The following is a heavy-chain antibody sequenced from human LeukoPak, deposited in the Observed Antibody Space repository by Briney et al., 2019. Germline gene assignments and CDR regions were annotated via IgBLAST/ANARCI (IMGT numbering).Heavy chain of an antibody. CDR2: IYPGDSDT. J-gene: IGHJ3*02. Sequence: GESLKISCQGSGYSFTNSWIGWVRQMPGKGLEWMGIIYPGDSDTTYSPSFQGQVTISADKSISTAYLQWSSLKASDTAMYYCASAGDTSDYFYFSAFDIWGQGTMVTVSS. CDR1: GYSFTNSW. V-gene: IGHV5-51*01. D-gene: IGHD3-22*01. CDR3: ASAGDTSDYFYFSAFDI.